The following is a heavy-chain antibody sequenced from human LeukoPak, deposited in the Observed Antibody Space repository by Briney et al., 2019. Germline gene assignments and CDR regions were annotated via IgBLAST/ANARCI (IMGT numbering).Heavy chain of an antibody. CDR3: AKAPLAARPATRHPDYYYGMDV. Sequence: PSETLSLTCTVSGGSISSGGYYWSWIRRHPGKGLEWIGYTYYSGSTYYNPSLKSRVTISVDTSKNQFSLKLSSVTAADTAVYYCAKAPLAARPATRHPDYYYGMDVWGQGTTVTVSS. D-gene: IGHD6-6*01. J-gene: IGHJ6*02. CDR2: TYYSGST. CDR1: GGSISSGGYY. V-gene: IGHV4-31*03.